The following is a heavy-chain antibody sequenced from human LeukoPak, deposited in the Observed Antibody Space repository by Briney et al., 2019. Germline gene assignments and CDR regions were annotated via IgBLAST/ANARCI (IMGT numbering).Heavy chain of an antibody. CDR2: IYYSGST. J-gene: IGHJ4*02. Sequence: SETLSLTCTVSGGSISSYYWSWIRQPPGKGLEWIGYIYYSGSTNYNPSLKSRVTISVDTSKNQFSLKLSSVTAADTAVYYCARLRGYFDYWGQGTLVTVSS. CDR3: ARLRGYFDY. V-gene: IGHV4-59*08. CDR1: GGSISSYY.